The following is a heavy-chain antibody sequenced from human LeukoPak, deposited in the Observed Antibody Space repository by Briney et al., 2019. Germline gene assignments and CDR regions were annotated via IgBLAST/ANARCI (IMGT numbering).Heavy chain of an antibody. D-gene: IGHD2-8*02. J-gene: IGHJ4*02. CDR3: VSRGCTANACFVSSFNCFDH. V-gene: IGHV3-7*03. CDR2: IKQDGSEK. Sequence: GGSLRLSCAASGLTFSRYWVTWVRQARGRGLEWVANIKQDGSEKNYVDSVKGRFTISRDNAKSSLYLQMNSLRDEDTAVYHCVSRGCTANACFVSSFNCFDHWGQGSLVTVSS. CDR1: GLTFSRYW.